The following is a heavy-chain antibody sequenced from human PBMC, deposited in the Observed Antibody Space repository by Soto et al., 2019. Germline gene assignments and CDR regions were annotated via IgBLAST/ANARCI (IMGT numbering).Heavy chain of an antibody. V-gene: IGHV1-46*01. Sequence: ASVKVSCKASGYTFTSYYMHWARQAPGQGLEWMGIINPSGGSTSYAQKFQGRVTMTRDTSTSTVYMELSSLRSEDTAVYYCARGGDGSGMLSNYYYYGMDVWGQGTTVTVSS. CDR2: INPSGGST. CDR3: ARGGDGSGMLSNYYYYGMDV. D-gene: IGHD3-10*01. J-gene: IGHJ6*02. CDR1: GYTFTSYY.